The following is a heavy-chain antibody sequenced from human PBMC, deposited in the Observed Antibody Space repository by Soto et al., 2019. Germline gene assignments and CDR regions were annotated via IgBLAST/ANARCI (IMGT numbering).Heavy chain of an antibody. Sequence: SETLSLTCAVYGGSFSGYYWSWIRQPPGKGLEWIGEINHSGSTNYNPSLKSRVTISVDTSKNQFSLKLSSVTAADTAVYYCARGRLCGGDCYSKWFDPWGQGTLVTVSS. CDR1: GGSFSGYY. CDR3: ARGRLCGGDCYSKWFDP. J-gene: IGHJ5*02. V-gene: IGHV4-34*01. D-gene: IGHD2-21*02. CDR2: INHSGST.